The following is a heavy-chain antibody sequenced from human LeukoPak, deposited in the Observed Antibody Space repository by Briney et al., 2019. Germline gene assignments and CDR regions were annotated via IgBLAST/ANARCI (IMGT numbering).Heavy chain of an antibody. CDR1: GYSFTSHW. J-gene: IGHJ4*02. D-gene: IGHD3-16*01. Sequence: GESLKISCKASGYSFTSHWIGWVRQMPGKGLEWMGIIYPGDSDTRYSPSLQGQVTISVDKSISTAYLQWSSLKASDTAMYYCARRRVGHSYGEFDYWGQGSLVTVSP. CDR2: IYPGDSDT. V-gene: IGHV5-51*01. CDR3: ARRRVGHSYGEFDY.